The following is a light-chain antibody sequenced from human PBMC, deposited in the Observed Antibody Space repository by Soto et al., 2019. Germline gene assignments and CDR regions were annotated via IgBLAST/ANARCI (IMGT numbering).Light chain of an antibody. CDR2: TND. CDR1: YSNVETNY. Sequence: QSVLTQPPSASGTPGQRVTISYSGSYSNVETNYVYWYQQVPGTAPKLLIYTNDQRPSGVPDRFSASKSGTSASLAISGLRSEDEADYFCSATDDSLGGPVFGGGTKVTVL. V-gene: IGLV1-47*02. CDR3: SATDDSLGGPV. J-gene: IGLJ2*01.